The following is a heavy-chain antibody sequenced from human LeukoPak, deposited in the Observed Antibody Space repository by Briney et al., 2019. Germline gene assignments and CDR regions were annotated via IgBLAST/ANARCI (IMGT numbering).Heavy chain of an antibody. V-gene: IGHV3-21*01. J-gene: IGHJ4*02. CDR2: IRSGSTYI. CDR1: GFTFSNYS. Sequence: GGSLRLSCAASGFTFSNYSMHGVRQAPGKGLEWVSSIRSGSTYINYADSVKGRFTISRDDAKNSLYLQMNSLRAEDTAVYYCARDGIFDYWGQGTLVTVSS. CDR3: ARDGIFDY.